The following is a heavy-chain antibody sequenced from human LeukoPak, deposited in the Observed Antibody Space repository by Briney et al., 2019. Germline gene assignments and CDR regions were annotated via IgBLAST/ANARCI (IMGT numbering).Heavy chain of an antibody. V-gene: IGHV3-74*01. D-gene: IGHD3-16*01. CDR3: ARDDAFRGVAMDV. J-gene: IGHJ6*01. Sequence: PGGSLILSCAASGFTLSSFSMNWVRQAPGKGLEWVSRLNTDGSSTSYADSVKGRFTISRDNAKNTLYLQMNSLRAEDTAVYYCARDDAFRGVAMDVWGQGTTVTVSS. CDR1: GFTLSSFS. CDR2: LNTDGSST.